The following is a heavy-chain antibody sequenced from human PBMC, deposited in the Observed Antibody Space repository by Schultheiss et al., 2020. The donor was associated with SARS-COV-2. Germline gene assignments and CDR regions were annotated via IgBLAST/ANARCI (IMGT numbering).Heavy chain of an antibody. Sequence: SQTLSLTCAVYGGSFSGYYWSWIRQPPGKGLEWIGEINHSGSTNYNPSLKSRVTMSVDTSKNQFSLRLTSVTAADTAVYYCARGRFDIVVVPAAGYMDVWGKGTTVTVSS. CDR3: ARGRFDIVVVPAAGYMDV. CDR1: GGSFSGYY. D-gene: IGHD2-2*01. CDR2: INHSGST. J-gene: IGHJ6*03. V-gene: IGHV4-34*01.